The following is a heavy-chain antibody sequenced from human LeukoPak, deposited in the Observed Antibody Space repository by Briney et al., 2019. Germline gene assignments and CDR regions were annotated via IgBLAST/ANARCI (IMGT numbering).Heavy chain of an antibody. D-gene: IGHD5-24*01. CDR1: GGTFSSYA. Sequence: GASVKVSCKASGGTFSSYAISWVRQAPGQGLEWMGGIIPIFGTANYAQKFQGRVTLTRDMSTSTDYLELSSLRSKDTAVYYCARDNSVRDEAWWFNPWGQGTLVTVSS. CDR3: ARDNSVRDEAWWFNP. CDR2: IIPIFGTA. J-gene: IGHJ5*02. V-gene: IGHV1-69*05.